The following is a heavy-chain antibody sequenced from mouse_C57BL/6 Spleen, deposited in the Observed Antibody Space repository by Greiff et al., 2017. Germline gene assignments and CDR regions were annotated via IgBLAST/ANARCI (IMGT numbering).Heavy chain of an antibody. CDR2: ISSGSSTI. Sequence: EVKLVESGGGLVKPGGSLKLSCAASGFTFSDYGMHWVRQAPEKGLEWVAYISSGSSTIYYADTVKGRFTISRDNAKNTLFLQMTSLRSEDTAMYYCVRGYGNYGDWYFDVWGTGTTVTVSS. J-gene: IGHJ1*03. D-gene: IGHD2-1*01. CDR1: GFTFSDYG. V-gene: IGHV5-17*01. CDR3: VRGYGNYGDWYFDV.